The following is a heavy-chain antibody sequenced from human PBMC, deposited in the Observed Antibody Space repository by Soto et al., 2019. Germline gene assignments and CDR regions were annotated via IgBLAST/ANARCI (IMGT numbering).Heavy chain of an antibody. CDR3: AKEGGGRSFDFDY. D-gene: IGHD6-19*01. CDR1: GFTLSSYA. V-gene: IGHV3-23*01. Sequence: GGSLRLSCAASGFTLSSYAMTWARQAPGKGLEWVSVILNGRGGTTYYTDSVKGRFTISRDNSKNTLYLQMNSLRVEDTAIYYCAKEGGGRSFDFDYWGQGTLVTVSS. CDR2: ILNGRGGTT. J-gene: IGHJ4*02.